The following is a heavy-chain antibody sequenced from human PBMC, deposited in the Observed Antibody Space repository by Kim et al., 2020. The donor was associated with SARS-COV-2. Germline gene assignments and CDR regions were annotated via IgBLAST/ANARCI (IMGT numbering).Heavy chain of an antibody. CDR2: DGGTT. J-gene: IGHJ4*02. V-gene: IGHV3-15*01. CDR3: TTEGGDF. D-gene: IGHD3-16*01. Sequence: DGGTTHYAAPVKGRIIISIDDSKNTLYLQMNSLKTEDTSVYYCTTEGGDFWGQGTLVTVSS.